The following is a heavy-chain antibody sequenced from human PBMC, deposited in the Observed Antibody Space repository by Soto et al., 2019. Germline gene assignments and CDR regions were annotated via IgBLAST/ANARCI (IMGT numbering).Heavy chain of an antibody. V-gene: IGHV5-51*01. CDR3: FRMGLSSSRAIDH. Sequence: GESLKISCNSSGYSFTNYWIGWVRQLPGKGLEWMATMYPGDSDTRYSPSSQGQVTISADKSITTAYLQWSSLRASDTAMYYCFRMGLSSSRAIDHWGQGTLVTVSS. D-gene: IGHD2-15*01. CDR1: GYSFTNYW. CDR2: MYPGDSDT. J-gene: IGHJ4*02.